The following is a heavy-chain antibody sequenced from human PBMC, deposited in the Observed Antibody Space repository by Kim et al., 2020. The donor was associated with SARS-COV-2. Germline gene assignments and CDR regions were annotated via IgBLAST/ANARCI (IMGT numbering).Heavy chain of an antibody. CDR1: GYTLTELS. J-gene: IGHJ4*02. Sequence: ASVKVSCKVSGYTLTELSMHWVRQAPGKGLEWMGGFDPEDGETIYAQKFQGRVTMTEDTSTDTAYMELSSLRSEDTAVYYCVTDGYIYDYVWGSYRYTPFGYWGQGTLVTVSS. CDR2: FDPEDGET. D-gene: IGHD3-16*02. CDR3: VTDGYIYDYVWGSYRYTPFGY. V-gene: IGHV1-24*01.